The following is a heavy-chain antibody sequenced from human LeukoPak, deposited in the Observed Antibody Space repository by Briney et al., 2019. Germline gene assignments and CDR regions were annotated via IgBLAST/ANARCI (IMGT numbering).Heavy chain of an antibody. CDR2: INHSGST. D-gene: IGHD3-10*01. V-gene: IGHV4-34*01. CDR3: ARTMVRGAPSYYYYYGMDV. Sequence: PSETLSLTCAVYGGSFSGYYWSWIRQPPGKGLEWIGEINHSGSTNYNPSLKSRVTISVDTSKNQFSLKLSSVTAADTAVYYCARTMVRGAPSYYYYYGMDVWGQGTTVTVS. CDR1: GGSFSGYY. J-gene: IGHJ6*02.